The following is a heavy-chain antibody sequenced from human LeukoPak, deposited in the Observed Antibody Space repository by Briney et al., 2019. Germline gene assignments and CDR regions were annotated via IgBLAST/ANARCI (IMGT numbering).Heavy chain of an antibody. J-gene: IGHJ4*02. CDR1: GFNLSVYS. D-gene: IGHD4-17*01. CDR2: ISRSSDAI. CDR3: ARGDSDHYITLDY. Sequence: GGSLRLSCAASGFNLSVYSVNWVRQAPGKGLEWVSYISRSSDAIYDADSVKGRFTISRDNAKNLLFLQMNSLGVEDPALYYCARGDSDHYITLDYWGQGNLVTVSS. V-gene: IGHV3-48*01.